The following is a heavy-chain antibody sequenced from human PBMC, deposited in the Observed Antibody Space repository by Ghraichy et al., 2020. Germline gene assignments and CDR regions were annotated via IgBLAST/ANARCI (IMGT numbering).Heavy chain of an antibody. D-gene: IGHD2-2*01. V-gene: IGHV3-48*02. CDR2: IGSGGNSI. J-gene: IGHJ6*02. CDR1: GFTFSSYT. Sequence: GGSLRLSCAASGFTFSSYTMNWVRQAPGKGLEWISYIGSGGNSIYYADSVKGRFTISRDNAKNSLYLQTNSLRDEDTAVYYCARDRLGRTLSMYYYYGMDVWGQGTTVTVSS. CDR3: ARDRLGRTLSMYYYYGMDV.